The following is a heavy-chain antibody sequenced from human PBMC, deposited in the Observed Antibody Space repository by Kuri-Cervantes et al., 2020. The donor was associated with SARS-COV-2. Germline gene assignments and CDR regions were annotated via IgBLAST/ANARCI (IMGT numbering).Heavy chain of an antibody. J-gene: IGHJ4*02. V-gene: IGHV4-34*01. CDR3: ASFRGY. CDR1: GGSFSGYY. CDR2: INHSGST. D-gene: IGHD3-10*01. Sequence: ESLKISCAVYGGSFSGYYWSWIRQPPGKGLEWIGEINHSGSTNYNPSLKSRVTISVDTSKNQFSLKLSSVTAADTAVYYCASFRGYWGQGTLVTVSS.